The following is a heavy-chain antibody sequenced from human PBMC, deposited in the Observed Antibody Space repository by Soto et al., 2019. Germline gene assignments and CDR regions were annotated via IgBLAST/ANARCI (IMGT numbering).Heavy chain of an antibody. CDR1: GYSFTSYD. Sequence: QVQLVQSGAEVKKSGASVKVSCKASGYSFTSYDINWVRQATGQGLEWMGWMNPNSGNTGYAQKFQDRVTMTRDTSVSTAYRALRGLRAEDTAVYYCARPPYYYDSSGYVFGMDVWGQGTTVTVSS. J-gene: IGHJ6*02. D-gene: IGHD3-22*01. CDR3: ARPPYYYDSSGYVFGMDV. V-gene: IGHV1-8*01. CDR2: MNPNSGNT.